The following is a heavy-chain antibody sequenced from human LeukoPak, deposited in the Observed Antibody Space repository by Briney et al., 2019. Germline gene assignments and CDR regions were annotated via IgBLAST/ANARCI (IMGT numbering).Heavy chain of an antibody. D-gene: IGHD3-3*01. CDR1: GFTFSSYS. V-gene: IGHV3-48*01. CDR2: ISSSSSTI. J-gene: IGHJ3*02. CDR3: ASDSPFWSGYSGYAFDI. Sequence: GGSLRLSCAASGFTFSSYSMNWVRQAPGKGLEWVSYISSSSSTIYYADSVKGRFTISRDNAKNSLYLQMNSLRAEDTAVYYCASDSPFWSGYSGYAFDIWGQGTMVTVSS.